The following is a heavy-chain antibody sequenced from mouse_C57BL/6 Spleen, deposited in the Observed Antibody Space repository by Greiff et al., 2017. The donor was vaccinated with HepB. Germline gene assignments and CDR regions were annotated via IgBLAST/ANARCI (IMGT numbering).Heavy chain of an antibody. CDR2: VYPGDGDT. V-gene: IGHV1-82*01. CDR3: ARTITTVAHFDY. D-gene: IGHD1-1*01. Sequence: QVQLQQSGPELVKPGASVKISCKASGYAFSSSWMNWVKQRPGKGLEWIGRVYPGDGDTNYNGKFKGKATLTADKSSSTAYMQLSSLTSEDSAVYFCARTITTVAHFDYWGQGTTLTVSS. CDR1: GYAFSSSW. J-gene: IGHJ2*01.